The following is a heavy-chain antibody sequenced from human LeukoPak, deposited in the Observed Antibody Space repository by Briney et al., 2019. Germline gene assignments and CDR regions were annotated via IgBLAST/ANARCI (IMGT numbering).Heavy chain of an antibody. V-gene: IGHV1-2*02. Sequence: ASVKVSCKASGYTFTGYYMHWVRQAPGQGLGWMGWINPNSGGTNYAQKFQGRVTMTRDTSISTAYMELSRLRSDDTAVYYCARVTYYYYYMDVWGKGTTVTLSS. CDR2: INPNSGGT. CDR3: ARVTYYYYYMDV. CDR1: GYTFTGYY. J-gene: IGHJ6*03.